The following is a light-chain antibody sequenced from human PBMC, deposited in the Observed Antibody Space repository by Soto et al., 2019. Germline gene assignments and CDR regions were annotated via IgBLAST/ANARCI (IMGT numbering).Light chain of an antibody. CDR3: CSYAGSSTYV. J-gene: IGLJ1*01. CDR1: SSDVGRYDL. Sequence: QSVLTQPASVSGSPGQSITISCTGTSSDVGRYDLVSWYQQHPGKVPKLIIHEVTKRSSGLSNRFSGSKSGNTASLTISGLQAADEADYYCCSYAGSSTYVFGTGTKVTAL. CDR2: EVT. V-gene: IGLV2-23*02.